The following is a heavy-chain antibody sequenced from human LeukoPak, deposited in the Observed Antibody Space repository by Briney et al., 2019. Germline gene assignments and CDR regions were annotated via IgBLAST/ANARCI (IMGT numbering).Heavy chain of an antibody. D-gene: IGHD2-15*01. V-gene: IGHV3-7*03. Sequence: GGSLRLSCAASGFTFSSYWMSWVRQAPGKGLEWVANIKQDGSEKYYVDSVKGRFTISRDNAKNSLYLQMNSLRAEDTALYYCAKGRLVVVAADAFDIWGQGTMVTVSS. CDR1: GFTFSSYW. CDR3: AKGRLVVVAADAFDI. CDR2: IKQDGSEK. J-gene: IGHJ3*02.